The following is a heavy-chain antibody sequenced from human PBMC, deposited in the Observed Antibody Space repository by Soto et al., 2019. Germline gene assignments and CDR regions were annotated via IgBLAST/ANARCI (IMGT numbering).Heavy chain of an antibody. CDR3: SKDTYAWSDS. CDR1: GFTFINYW. CDR2: INPDGSDI. Sequence: DVQLVESGGGLVQPGGSLRLSCVGSGFTFINYWMHWVRQVPGKGLMWVSRINPDGSDISYADSVRGRFTISRDNAKNTLYLQLYSLRGDDTAIYYCSKDTYAWSDSWGQGTLVTVSS. J-gene: IGHJ4*02. D-gene: IGHD2-8*01. V-gene: IGHV3-74*01.